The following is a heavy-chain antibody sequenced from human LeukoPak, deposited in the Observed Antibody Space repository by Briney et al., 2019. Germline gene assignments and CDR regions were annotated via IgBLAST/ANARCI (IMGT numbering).Heavy chain of an antibody. CDR1: GFTFSSYG. V-gene: IGHV3-33*01. Sequence: HPGGSLRLSCAASGFTFSSYGMHWVRQAPGKGLEWVAVIWYDGSNKYYADSVKGRFTISRDNSKNTLYLQMNSLRAEDTAVYYCARYYGSGRGYYGLDVWGQGTTVTVFS. J-gene: IGHJ6*02. CDR3: ARYYGSGRGYYGLDV. D-gene: IGHD3-10*01. CDR2: IWYDGSNK.